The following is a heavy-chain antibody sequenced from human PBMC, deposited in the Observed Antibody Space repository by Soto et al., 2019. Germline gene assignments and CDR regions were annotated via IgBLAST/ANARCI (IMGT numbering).Heavy chain of an antibody. Sequence: SETLSLTCTVSGGAISSYYWSWIRQPPGKGLECIGYIYYSFSTNYDPSLKSRFTISLYTSKNQFSLKLISSTAADTSVYYCARAWLPNYYYGMDVWGQGTPVTVSS. CDR2: IYYSFST. CDR3: ARAWLPNYYYGMDV. D-gene: IGHD5-18*01. CDR1: GGAISSYY. V-gene: IGHV4-59*01. J-gene: IGHJ6*02.